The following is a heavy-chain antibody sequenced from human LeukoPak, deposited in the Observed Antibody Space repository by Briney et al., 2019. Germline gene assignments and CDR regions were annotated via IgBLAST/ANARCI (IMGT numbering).Heavy chain of an antibody. V-gene: IGHV3-74*01. CDR2: IDIYGNT. CDR1: GFSFSHHY. Sequence: GGSLKLSCVASGFSFSHHYLHWVRQAPGKGLVWVSRIDIYGNTNYADSVKGRFTISRDNTKHTLHLQINNLRADYTAVYYFPRDLNYTSDYWGQGDPVTVSS. CDR3: PRDLNYTSDY. J-gene: IGHJ4*02. D-gene: IGHD5-24*01.